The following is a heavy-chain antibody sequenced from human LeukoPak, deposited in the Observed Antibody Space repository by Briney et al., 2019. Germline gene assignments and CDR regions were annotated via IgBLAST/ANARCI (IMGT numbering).Heavy chain of an antibody. CDR1: GGTFSSYA. CDR2: IIPSFGTA. V-gene: IGHV1-69*13. J-gene: IGHJ6*02. CDR3: ARGYYDSSGYYSFLGYYGMDV. Sequence: SVKVSCKASGGTFSSYAISWVRQAPGQGLEWMGGIIPSFGTANYAQKFQGRVTITADESTSTAYMELSSLRSEDTAVYYCARGYYDSSGYYSFLGYYGMDVWGQGTTVTVSS. D-gene: IGHD3-22*01.